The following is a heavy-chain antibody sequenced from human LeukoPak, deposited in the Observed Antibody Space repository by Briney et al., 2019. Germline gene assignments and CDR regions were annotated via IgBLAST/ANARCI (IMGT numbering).Heavy chain of an antibody. CDR2: IFYSGST. D-gene: IGHD3-22*01. CDR3: TRDVDDSSGYSGV. CDR1: GGSISSSSYY. J-gene: IGHJ4*02. Sequence: SEALSLTCTVSGGSISSSSYYWGWIRQPPGKGLERIGSIFYSGSTYYNPSLKSRVTVLLDTSKNQFSLKLSSVTAADTAVYYCTRDVDDSSGYSGVWGQGTLVTVSS. V-gene: IGHV4-39*07.